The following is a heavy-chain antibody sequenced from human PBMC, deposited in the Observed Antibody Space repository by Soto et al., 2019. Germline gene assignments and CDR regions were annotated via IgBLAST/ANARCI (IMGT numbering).Heavy chain of an antibody. J-gene: IGHJ4*02. CDR3: VRLRSGYFTGFDF. CDR1: GFTFSNHA. CDR2: LGGSGGGT. V-gene: IGHV3-23*01. D-gene: IGHD3-3*01. Sequence: GGSLRLSCAASGFTFSNHAMSWVRQAPGKGLEWVSGLGGSGGGTYYADSVKGRFTISRDNSKNTVYLQMNNLRAEDTAFYYCVRLRSGYFTGFDFWGLGTLVTVSS.